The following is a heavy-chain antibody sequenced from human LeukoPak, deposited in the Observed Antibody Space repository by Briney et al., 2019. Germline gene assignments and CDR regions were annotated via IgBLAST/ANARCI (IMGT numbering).Heavy chain of an antibody. CDR1: GFTFSSYG. D-gene: IGHD3-22*01. V-gene: IGHV3-33*08. CDR3: ARYNPAPYYYDSSGIFDY. CDR2: IWYGGSNI. J-gene: IGHJ4*02. Sequence: PGGSLRLSCAASGFTFSSYGMHWVRQAPGKGLEWVADIWYGGSNIYYADSVTGRFTISRDNSKNTLYLQMNSLRAEDRAVFYCARYNPAPYYYDSSGIFDYWGQGTLVTVSS.